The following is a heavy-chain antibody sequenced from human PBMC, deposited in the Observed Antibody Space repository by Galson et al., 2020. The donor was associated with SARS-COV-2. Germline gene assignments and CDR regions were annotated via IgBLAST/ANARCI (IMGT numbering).Heavy chain of an antibody. Sequence: ASVKVSCKVSGYTLTELSMHWVRQAPGKGLEWMGGFDPEDGETIYAQKFQGRVTMTEDTSTDTAYMELSSLRSEDTAVYYCATGSPYCSSTSCYERHWFDPWGQGTLVTVSS. CDR3: ATGSPYCSSTSCYERHWFDP. CDR1: GYTLTELS. D-gene: IGHD2-2*01. V-gene: IGHV1-24*01. CDR2: FDPEDGET. J-gene: IGHJ5*02.